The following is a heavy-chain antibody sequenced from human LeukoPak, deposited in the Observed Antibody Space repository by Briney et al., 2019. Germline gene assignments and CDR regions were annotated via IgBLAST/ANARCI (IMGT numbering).Heavy chain of an antibody. V-gene: IGHV4-34*01. CDR1: GGSFSGYY. J-gene: IGHJ6*03. CDR3: ARVPRVAGTPHLYYYYYMDV. Sequence: SETLSLTCAVYGGSFSGYYWSWIRQPPGKGLEWIGRIYHSGSTYYNPSLKSRVTISVDTSKNQFSLKLSSVIAADTAVYYCARVPRVAGTPHLYYYYYMDVWGKGTTVTVSS. D-gene: IGHD6-19*01. CDR2: IYHSGST.